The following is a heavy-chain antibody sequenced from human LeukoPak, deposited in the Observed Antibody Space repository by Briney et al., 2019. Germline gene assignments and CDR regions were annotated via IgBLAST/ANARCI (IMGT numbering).Heavy chain of an antibody. V-gene: IGHV3-11*01. CDR3: ARDSGSSYGYSFDI. CDR2: ISSSGSTI. Sequence: GGSLRLSCAASGFTFSDYYMSWIRQAPGKGLEWVSYISSSGSTIYYGDSVKGRFTISRDNAKNSLFLQMNSLRAEDTAVYHCARDSGSSYGYSFDIWGQGTMVTVSS. J-gene: IGHJ3*02. D-gene: IGHD3-10*01. CDR1: GFTFSDYY.